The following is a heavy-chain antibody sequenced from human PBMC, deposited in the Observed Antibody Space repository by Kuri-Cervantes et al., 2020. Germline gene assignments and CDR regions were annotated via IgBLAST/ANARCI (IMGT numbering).Heavy chain of an antibody. CDR1: GFTFSTYA. Sequence: GGSLRLSCAASGFTFSTYAMTWVRQAPGKGLEWVSTVRVNGGDTKYADPVKGRFTISRDNSKNTLYLQMNSLRAEDTAVYYCATGEWLSAVGAFDYWGQGTLVTVSS. CDR3: ATGEWLSAVGAFDY. V-gene: IGHV3-23*01. J-gene: IGHJ4*02. D-gene: IGHD3-3*01. CDR2: VRVNGGDT.